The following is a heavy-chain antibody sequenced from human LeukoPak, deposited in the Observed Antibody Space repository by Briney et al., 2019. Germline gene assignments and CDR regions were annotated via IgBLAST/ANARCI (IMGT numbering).Heavy chain of an antibody. D-gene: IGHD3-22*01. CDR1: GGSFSGYY. CDR2: INHSGST. CDR3: ARLPSPDYYYNY. J-gene: IGHJ4*02. V-gene: IGHV4-34*01. Sequence: SETLSLTCAVYGGSFSGYYWSWIRQPPGKGLEWIGEINHSGSTNYNPSLKSRVTISVDASKNQFSLKLSSVTAADTAVYYCARLPSPDYYYNYWGQGTLVTVSS.